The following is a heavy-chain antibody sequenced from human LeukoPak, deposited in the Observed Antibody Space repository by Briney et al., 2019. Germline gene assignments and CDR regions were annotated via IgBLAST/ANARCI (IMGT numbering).Heavy chain of an antibody. CDR2: IYSGGST. CDR3: ARVRDIVGT. J-gene: IGHJ5*02. Sequence: GGSLRLSCAASGFTFSSYAMHWVRQAPGKGLEWVSVIYSGGSTYYADSVKGRFTISRDNSKNTLYLQMNSLRAEDTAVYYCARVRDIVGTWGQGTLVTASS. V-gene: IGHV3-66*01. CDR1: GFTFSSYA. D-gene: IGHD2-21*01.